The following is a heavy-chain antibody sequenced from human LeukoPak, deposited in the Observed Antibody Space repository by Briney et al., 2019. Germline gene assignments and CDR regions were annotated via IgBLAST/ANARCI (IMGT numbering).Heavy chain of an antibody. Sequence: GGSLRLSCAASGFPFSNYAMSWVRQPPGKGLEWVSAISGSGGSTYYADSVKGRFTISRDNSKNTLYLQMNSLRAEDTAVYYCAKDWATMVRGADYWGQGTLVTVSS. V-gene: IGHV3-23*01. J-gene: IGHJ4*02. D-gene: IGHD3-10*01. CDR3: AKDWATMVRGADY. CDR1: GFPFSNYA. CDR2: ISGSGGST.